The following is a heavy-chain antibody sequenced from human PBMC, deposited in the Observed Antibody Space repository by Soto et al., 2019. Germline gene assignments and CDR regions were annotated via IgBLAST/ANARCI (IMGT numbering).Heavy chain of an antibody. CDR2: IIPIFGTA. CDR3: ASHSGSSPEGRYYSGMDV. V-gene: IGHV1-69*12. D-gene: IGHD1-26*01. J-gene: IGHJ6*02. Sequence: QVQLVQSGAEVKKPGSSVKVSCKASGGTFSSYAISWVRQAPGQGLEWMGGIIPIFGTADYAQKFQSRVTITADESTSTAYMELSSLRSEDTAVYYCASHSGSSPEGRYYSGMDVWGQGTTVPVSS. CDR1: GGTFSSYA.